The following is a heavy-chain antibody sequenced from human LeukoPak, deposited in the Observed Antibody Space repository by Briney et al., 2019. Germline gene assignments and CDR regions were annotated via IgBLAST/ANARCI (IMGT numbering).Heavy chain of an antibody. CDR3: ARSQQWLAIPYYFDY. CDR2: IYYSGST. D-gene: IGHD6-19*01. J-gene: IGHJ4*02. CDR1: GGSISSYY. V-gene: IGHV4-59*01. Sequence: SETLSLTCTVSGGSISSYYWSWIRQPPGKGLEWIGYIYYSGSTNYNPSLKSRVTISVDTSKNQFSLKLSSVTAADTAVYYCARSQQWLAIPYYFDYWGQGTLVTVSP.